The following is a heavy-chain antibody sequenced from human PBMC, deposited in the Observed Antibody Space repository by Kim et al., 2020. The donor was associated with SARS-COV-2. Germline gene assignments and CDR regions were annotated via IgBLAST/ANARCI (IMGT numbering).Heavy chain of an antibody. V-gene: IGHV1-18*01. Sequence: YNGNTNYAQKLQGRVTMTTDTSTSTAYMELRSLRSDDTAVYYCARQDGSCWGQGTLVTVSS. CDR3: ARQDGSC. J-gene: IGHJ4*02. CDR2: YNGNT. D-gene: IGHD1-26*01.